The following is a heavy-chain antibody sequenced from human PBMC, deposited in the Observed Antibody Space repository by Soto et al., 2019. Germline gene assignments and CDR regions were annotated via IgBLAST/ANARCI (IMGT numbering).Heavy chain of an antibody. Sequence: QVQLVQSGAEVKKPGSSVKVSCKASGGTFSSYAISWVRQAPGQGLEWMGGIIPIFCTANYAQKFQGRVTITADESTSTAYMGLSSLRSEDTAVHYCASGPGPLVVPYYYYGMDVRGQGTTVTVSS. J-gene: IGHJ6*02. CDR2: IIPIFCTA. CDR1: GGTFSSYA. V-gene: IGHV1-69*01. D-gene: IGHD2-15*01. CDR3: ASGPGPLVVPYYYYGMDV.